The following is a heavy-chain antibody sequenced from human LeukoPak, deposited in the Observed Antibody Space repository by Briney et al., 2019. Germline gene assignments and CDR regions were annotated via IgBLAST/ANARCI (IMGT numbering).Heavy chain of an antibody. J-gene: IGHJ4*02. Sequence: GGSLRLSCAASGFTFSTYNMNWVRQAPGKGREGGSYISSSSSIIYYADSVKGRFTISRDNAKNSLYLQMNSLRDEDTAVYYCARWFSTGRWFFDYWGQGILVTVSS. D-gene: IGHD6-19*01. CDR2: ISSSSSII. CDR1: GFTFSTYN. V-gene: IGHV3-48*02. CDR3: ARWFSTGRWFFDY.